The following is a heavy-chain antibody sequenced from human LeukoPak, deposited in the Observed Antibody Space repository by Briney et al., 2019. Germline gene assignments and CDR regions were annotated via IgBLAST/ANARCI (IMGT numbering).Heavy chain of an antibody. CDR2: FDPEDGET. CDR3: ATTYYYGSGSYFFVY. V-gene: IGHV1-24*01. D-gene: IGHD3-10*01. Sequence: ASVKVSCKVSGYTLTELSMHWVRQAPGKGLEWMGGFDPEDGETIYAQKFQGRVTMTEDTSTDTAYMELSSLRSEDTAVYYCATTYYYGSGSYFFVYWGQGTLVTVSS. CDR1: GYTLTELS. J-gene: IGHJ4*02.